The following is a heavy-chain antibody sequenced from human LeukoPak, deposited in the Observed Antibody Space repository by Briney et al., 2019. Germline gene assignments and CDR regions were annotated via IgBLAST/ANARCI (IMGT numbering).Heavy chain of an antibody. D-gene: IGHD3-10*01. CDR1: GFTFSSYG. CDR2: IWYDGSNK. V-gene: IGHV3-33*01. CDR3: ARDRVYYGSGSTFDY. J-gene: IGHJ4*02. Sequence: PGGSLRLSCAASGFTFSSYGMHWVRQAPGKGLEWVAVIWYDGSNKYYADSVKGRFTISRDNSKNTLYLQMNSLRAEDTAVYYCARDRVYYGSGSTFDYWGQGTLVTVSS.